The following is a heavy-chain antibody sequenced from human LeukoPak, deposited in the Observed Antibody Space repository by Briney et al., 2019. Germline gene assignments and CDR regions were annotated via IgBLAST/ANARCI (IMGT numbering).Heavy chain of an antibody. V-gene: IGHV4-34*01. J-gene: IGHJ4*02. Sequence: SETLSLTCAVYGGSFSGYYWSWIRQPPGKGLEWIGEINHSGSTNYNPSLKSRVTISVDTSKNQFSLKLSSVTAADTAVYYCARHFLLQPYGPYYYGSGSKRYYFDYWGQGTLVTVSS. D-gene: IGHD3-10*01. CDR1: GGSFSGYY. CDR2: INHSGST. CDR3: ARHFLLQPYGPYYYGSGSKRYYFDY.